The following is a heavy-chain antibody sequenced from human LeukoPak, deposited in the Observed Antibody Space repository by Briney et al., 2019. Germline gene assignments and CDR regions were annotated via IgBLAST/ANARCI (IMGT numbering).Heavy chain of an antibody. J-gene: IGHJ6*03. CDR3: ARDPYSGTYGDTYYYYMDV. CDR2: ITTSSSYT. CDR1: GFSFSSYN. Sequence: GGSLRLSCEASGFSFSSYNTDWVRQTPGKGLEWISSITTSSSYTFYADSVKGRFTISRDNARNSLYLQMNSLTAEDTAVYYCARDPYSGTYGDTYYYYMDVWGKGTTVTISS. V-gene: IGHV3-21*01. D-gene: IGHD1-26*01.